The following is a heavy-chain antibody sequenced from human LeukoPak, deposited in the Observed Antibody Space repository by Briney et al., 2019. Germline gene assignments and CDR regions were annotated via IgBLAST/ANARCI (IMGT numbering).Heavy chain of an antibody. CDR1: GYSFNTYW. V-gene: IGHV5-51*01. CDR3: ARLGSGWLYYYYYYGMDV. J-gene: IGHJ6*02. D-gene: IGHD6-19*01. Sequence: GESLQISCKGSGYSFNTYWIGWVRHMPGKGLEWMGIIYGGDSDTRYSPSFQGQVTISADKTISTAYLQWSSLKASDSAMYYCARLGSGWLYYYYYYGMDVWGQGTTVTVSS. CDR2: IYGGDSDT.